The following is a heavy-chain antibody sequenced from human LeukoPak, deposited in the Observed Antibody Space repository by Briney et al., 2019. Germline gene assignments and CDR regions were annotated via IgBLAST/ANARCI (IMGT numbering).Heavy chain of an antibody. CDR2: FSGSGGNT. CDR1: GFTFSNYA. V-gene: IGHV3-23*01. Sequence: QAGGSLRLSCAASGFTFSNYAMNWVRQAPGKGLERVSTFSGSGGNTYYADSVKGRFTIARDDSKNTLYLQMDSLRAEDTAVYYCARDLGIAARPVFDHWGQGTLVTVSS. J-gene: IGHJ4*02. D-gene: IGHD6-6*01. CDR3: ARDLGIAARPVFDH.